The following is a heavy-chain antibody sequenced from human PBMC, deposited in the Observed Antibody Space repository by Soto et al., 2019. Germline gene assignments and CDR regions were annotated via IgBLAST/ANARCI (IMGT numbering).Heavy chain of an antibody. CDR2: IYYSGST. CDR1: GGSISSGGYY. Sequence: QVQLQESGPGLVKPSQTLSLTCTVSGGSISSGGYYWSWIRQHPGKGLEWIGYIYYSGSTYYNPSLQSRVTISVDTSKKQFSLKLSSVTAADTAVYYCARDGGGESSGYFLPFDYWGQGTLVTVSS. D-gene: IGHD3-22*01. V-gene: IGHV4-31*03. J-gene: IGHJ4*02. CDR3: ARDGGGESSGYFLPFDY.